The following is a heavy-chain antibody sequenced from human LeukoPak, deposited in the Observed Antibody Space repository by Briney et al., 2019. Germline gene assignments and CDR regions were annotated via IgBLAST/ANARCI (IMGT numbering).Heavy chain of an antibody. D-gene: IGHD3-10*01. J-gene: IGHJ3*02. CDR3: ARVRSLWFGEAFDI. V-gene: IGHV3-20*04. CDR1: GFTFSSYV. CDR2: TNWNGGST. Sequence: QPGGSLRLSCAASGFTFSSYVMHWVRQAPGKGLEWVSGTNWNGGSTGYADSVKGRFTISRDNAKNSLYLQMNSLRAEDTALYYCARVRSLWFGEAFDIWGQGTMVTVSS.